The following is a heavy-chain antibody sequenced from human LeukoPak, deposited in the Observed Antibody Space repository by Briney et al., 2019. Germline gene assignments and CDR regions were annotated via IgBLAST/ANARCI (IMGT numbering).Heavy chain of an antibody. CDR1: GYDFTTHG. Sequence: GASVTLSFTTSGYDFTTHGIGWVRQARGQGREWVGWISTYNGNTNYSQKLQGRVTLTTDTSTSTAHMELRNLTSADTATYLCARSNYGKLQFDYWGQGTLVTVSS. V-gene: IGHV1-18*01. CDR2: ISTYNGNT. J-gene: IGHJ4*02. CDR3: ARSNYGKLQFDY. D-gene: IGHD4-11*01.